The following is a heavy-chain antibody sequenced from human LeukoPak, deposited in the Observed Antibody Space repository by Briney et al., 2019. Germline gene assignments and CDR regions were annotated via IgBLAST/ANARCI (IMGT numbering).Heavy chain of an antibody. J-gene: IGHJ5*02. CDR2: ISYDGSNK. Sequence: PGRSLRLSCAASGFTFSSYAMHWVRQAPGKGLEWVAVISYDGSNKYYADSVKGRFTISRDNSKNTLYLQMNSLRAEDTAVYYCARDYRRSGGPNWFDPWGQGTLVTVSS. D-gene: IGHD2-15*01. CDR3: ARDYRRSGGPNWFDP. V-gene: IGHV3-30-3*01. CDR1: GFTFSSYA.